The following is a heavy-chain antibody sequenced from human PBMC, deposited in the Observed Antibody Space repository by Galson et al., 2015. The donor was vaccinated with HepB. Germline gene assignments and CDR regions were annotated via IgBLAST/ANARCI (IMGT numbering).Heavy chain of an antibody. CDR3: AKGYGLFDS. J-gene: IGHJ5*01. CDR2: ISGNGGST. Sequence: SLRLSCAASGFGFDTHAMSWVRQAPGKGLEWISGISGNGGSTFYGDSVKGRLTVSRDNSNNMLYLQMNSLRAEDAGLYFCAKGYGLFDSWGQGILVTVSS. CDR1: GFGFDTHA. D-gene: IGHD5-18*01. V-gene: IGHV3-23*01.